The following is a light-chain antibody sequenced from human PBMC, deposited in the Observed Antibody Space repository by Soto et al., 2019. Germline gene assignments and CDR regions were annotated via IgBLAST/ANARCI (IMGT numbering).Light chain of an antibody. CDR1: SSDVGGYNY. CDR3: SSFAGNNNLV. V-gene: IGLV2-8*01. Sequence: QSALTQHPSAPSSTGQSVTISCTGTSSDVGGYNYVSWYQQHPGKAPKLMISEVSKRPSGVPDRFSGSKSGNTASLTVSGLQAEDEADYYCSSFAGNNNLVFGGGTKLTVL. J-gene: IGLJ2*01. CDR2: EVS.